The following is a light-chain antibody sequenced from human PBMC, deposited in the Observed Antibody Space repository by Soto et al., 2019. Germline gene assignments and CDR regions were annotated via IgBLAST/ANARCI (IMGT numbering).Light chain of an antibody. J-gene: IGLJ3*02. CDR2: RNN. CDR3: VVCDDSLSGGV. CDR1: SSNIGTNY. Sequence: QSVLTQPPSASGTPGQSVTISCSGSSSNIGTNYVFWYQQLPVTAPKLLIYRNNERPSGVPDRISGSKSGTSASLAISGLRCGDEAGYHCVVCDDSLSGGVFGGGTKLTVL. V-gene: IGLV1-47*01.